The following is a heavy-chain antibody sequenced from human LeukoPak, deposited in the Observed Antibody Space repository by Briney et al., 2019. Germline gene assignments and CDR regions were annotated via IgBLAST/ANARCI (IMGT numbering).Heavy chain of an antibody. D-gene: IGHD3-22*01. V-gene: IGHV3-23*01. CDR2: ISGSGGST. J-gene: IGHJ4*02. CDR3: ANYDSSGYYGFDY. CDR1: GFTFSSYA. Sequence: GGSLRPSCAASGFTFSSYAMSWVRQAPGKGLEWVSAISGSGGSTYYADSVKGRFTISRDNSKNTLYLQMNSLGAEDTAVYYCANYDSSGYYGFDYWGQGTLVTVSS.